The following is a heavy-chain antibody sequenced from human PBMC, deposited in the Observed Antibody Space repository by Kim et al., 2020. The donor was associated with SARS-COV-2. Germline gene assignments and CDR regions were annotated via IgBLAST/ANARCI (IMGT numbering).Heavy chain of an antibody. CDR3: ARVPYGDPLYYYHGMDV. Sequence: SETLSLTCTVSGGSISSGGYYWSWIRQHPGKGLEWIGYIYYSGSTYYNPSLKSRVTISVDTSKNQFSLKLSSVTAADTAVYYCARVPYGDPLYYYHGMDVWGQGTTVTVSS. J-gene: IGHJ6*02. D-gene: IGHD4-17*01. CDR1: GGSISSGGYY. V-gene: IGHV4-31*03. CDR2: IYYSGST.